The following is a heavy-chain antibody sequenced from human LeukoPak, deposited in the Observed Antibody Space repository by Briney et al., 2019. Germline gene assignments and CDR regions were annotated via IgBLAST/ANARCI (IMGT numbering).Heavy chain of an antibody. J-gene: IGHJ2*01. V-gene: IGHV4-61*02. Sequence: SETLSLTCTVSGGSISSGSYYWSWIRQPAGKGLEWIGRIYTSGSTNYNPSLKSRVTISVDTSKNQFSLKLSSVTAADTAVYYCARDLYGDYGPRWYFDLWGRGTLVTVSS. D-gene: IGHD4-17*01. CDR2: IYTSGST. CDR1: GGSISSGSYY. CDR3: ARDLYGDYGPRWYFDL.